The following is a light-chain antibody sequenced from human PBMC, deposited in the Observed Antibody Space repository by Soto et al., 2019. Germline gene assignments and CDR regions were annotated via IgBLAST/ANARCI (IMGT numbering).Light chain of an antibody. V-gene: IGLV2-8*01. J-gene: IGLJ2*01. Sequence: QSVLTQPPSASGSPGQSVTISCTGTSSDIGDYNYVSWYQQHPGKAPKLMISEVTKRPSGVPDRFSGSKSGNTASLTVSGLQAEDEADYYCTSYAGTNNLLFGGGTKLTVL. CDR3: TSYAGTNNLL. CDR2: EVT. CDR1: SSDIGDYNY.